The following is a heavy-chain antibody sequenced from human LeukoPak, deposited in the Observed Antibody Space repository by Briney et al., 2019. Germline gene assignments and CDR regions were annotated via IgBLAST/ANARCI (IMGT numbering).Heavy chain of an antibody. Sequence: ASVKVSCKASGGTFSSYAISWVRQAPGQGLEWMGRIIPILGIANYAQKFQGRVTITADKSTSTAYMELSSLRSEDTAVYYCARQLYYGSGKDYWGQGTLVTVSS. J-gene: IGHJ4*02. CDR1: GGTFSSYA. V-gene: IGHV1-69*04. D-gene: IGHD3-10*01. CDR3: ARQLYYGSGKDY. CDR2: IIPILGIA.